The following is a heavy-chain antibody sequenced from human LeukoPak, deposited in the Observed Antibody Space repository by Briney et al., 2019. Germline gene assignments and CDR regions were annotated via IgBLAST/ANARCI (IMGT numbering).Heavy chain of an antibody. CDR1: GFTFSSYA. CDR3: AKDLQGGNDYGSIFGYFDS. Sequence: GGSLRLSCAASGFTFSSYAMSWVRQAPGKGLEWVSVISGSGGSTYYADSVKGRFTISRDTSDNTIYLQMNSLRADDTAVYYCAKDLQGGNDYGSIFGYFDSWGQGTLVTVSS. V-gene: IGHV3-23*01. D-gene: IGHD3-10*01. CDR2: ISGSGGST. J-gene: IGHJ4*02.